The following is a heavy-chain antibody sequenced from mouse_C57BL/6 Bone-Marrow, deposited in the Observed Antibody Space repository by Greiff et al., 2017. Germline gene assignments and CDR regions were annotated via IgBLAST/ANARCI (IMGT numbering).Heavy chain of an antibody. CDR2: MHPNGGSP. D-gene: IGHD2-3*01. J-gene: IGHJ2*01. CDR1: GYTFTNYW. CDR3: ARSSDGYYRY. V-gene: IGHV1-64*01. Sequence: QVQLQQPGAELVKPGASVKLSCKASGYTFTNYWMHWVKQRPGQGLEWIGMMHPNGGSPDYNEKFKSEATLSVDKSSRTAYMELSSLTSEDSAVYYCARSSDGYYRYWGQGTTLTVSS.